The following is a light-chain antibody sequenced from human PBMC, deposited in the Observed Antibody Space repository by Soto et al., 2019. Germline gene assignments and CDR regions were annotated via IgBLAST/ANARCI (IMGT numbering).Light chain of an antibody. J-gene: IGKJ1*01. CDR1: QSVSSSY. V-gene: IGKV3-20*01. CDR3: QQYGRSLWT. CDR2: GAS. Sequence: EIVLTQSPGTLSLSPGERATLSCRASQSVSSSYLAWYQQKPGQAPRLLMYGASSRATGIPDRFSGSGSGTDFTLTISRLEPEDFAVYYCQQYGRSLWTFGQGTKVDIK.